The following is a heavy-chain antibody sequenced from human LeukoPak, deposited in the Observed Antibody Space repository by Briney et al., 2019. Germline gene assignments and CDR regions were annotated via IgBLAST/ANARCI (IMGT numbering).Heavy chain of an antibody. CDR2: IYTSGST. J-gene: IGHJ6*03. V-gene: IGHV4-4*07. Sequence: SETLSLTCTVSGGSISSYYWSWIRQPAGKGLEWIGRIYTSGSTNYNPSLKSRVTMSVDTSKNQFSLKLSSVTAADTAVYYCARGVVPAALSHSTRYYMDVWGKGTTVTVSS. CDR1: GGSISSYY. CDR3: ARGVVPAALSHSTRYYMDV. D-gene: IGHD2-2*01.